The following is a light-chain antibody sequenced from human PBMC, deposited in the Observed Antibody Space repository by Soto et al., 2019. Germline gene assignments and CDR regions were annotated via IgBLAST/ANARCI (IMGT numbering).Light chain of an antibody. CDR3: CSYAGSYTYV. J-gene: IGLJ1*01. CDR2: SVS. V-gene: IGLV2-11*01. Sequence: SVLTQPRSVSGSPGQSVTISCTGTSSDVGGHNYVSWYQQHPGKAPKLMISSVSKRPSGVPDRFSGSKSGNTASLTISGLQAEDEADYYCCSYAGSYTYVFGTGTKVTV. CDR1: SSDVGGHNY.